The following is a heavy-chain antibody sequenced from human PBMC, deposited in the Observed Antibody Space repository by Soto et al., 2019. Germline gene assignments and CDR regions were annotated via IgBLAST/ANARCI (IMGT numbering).Heavy chain of an antibody. CDR3: AKERVGGGFYTPLGY. V-gene: IGHV3-30*18. CDR1: GFNFNNYG. J-gene: IGHJ4*02. CDR2: ISYDGSNK. D-gene: IGHD3-3*01. Sequence: GGSLRLSCQASGFNFNNYGMHWVRQAPGKGLEWVAVISYDGSNKYYADSVKGRFTISRDNSKNTLSLHLNTLRPEDTGVYYCAKERVGGGFYTPLGYWGQGTLGTVS.